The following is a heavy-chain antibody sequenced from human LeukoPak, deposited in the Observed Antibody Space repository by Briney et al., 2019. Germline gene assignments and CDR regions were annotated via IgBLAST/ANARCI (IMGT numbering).Heavy chain of an antibody. Sequence: ASVKVSCKASGYTFTSYAMHWVRQAPGQRLEWMGWINAGSGNTKYSQKFQGRVTITRDTSASTAYMELSSLRSEDTAVYYCAREPINGYSYGVWGQGTLVTVSS. D-gene: IGHD5-18*01. J-gene: IGHJ4*02. CDR1: GYTFTSYA. V-gene: IGHV1-3*01. CDR3: AREPINGYSYGV. CDR2: INAGSGNT.